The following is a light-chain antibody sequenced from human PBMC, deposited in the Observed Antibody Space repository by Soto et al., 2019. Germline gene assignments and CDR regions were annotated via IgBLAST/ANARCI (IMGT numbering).Light chain of an antibody. J-gene: IGLJ1*01. CDR3: SSYTSTSTPCV. CDR1: SSDVGGYND. Sequence: QSALTQPASVSGSPGQSITISCTGTSSDVGGYNDVSWYQLHPGKAPKLIIYEVSHRPSGASNHFSGYKSGNTASLTISGLQAEDEADYYCSSYTSTSTPCVVGTGTKVTVL. CDR2: EVS. V-gene: IGLV2-14*01.